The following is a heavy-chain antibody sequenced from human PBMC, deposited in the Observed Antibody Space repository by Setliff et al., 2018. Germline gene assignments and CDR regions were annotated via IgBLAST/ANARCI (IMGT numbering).Heavy chain of an antibody. J-gene: IGHJ3*02. CDR1: GYSFSDSA. D-gene: IGHD6-19*01. Sequence: ASVKVSCKTSGYSFSDSAVNWVRQAPGQGLEWVGWISPYSGNAYYAPKLQDRVTLTTDTSTTTAFMELRGLRPDDSAVYYCARDSRQWLEGGASGDMDIWGQGTMVTVSS. V-gene: IGHV1-18*01. CDR3: ARDSRQWLEGGASGDMDI. CDR2: ISPYSGNA.